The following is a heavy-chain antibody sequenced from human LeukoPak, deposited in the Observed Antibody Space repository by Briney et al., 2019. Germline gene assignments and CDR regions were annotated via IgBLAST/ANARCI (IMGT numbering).Heavy chain of an antibody. CDR3: AKGSGWPYFDY. Sequence: GGSLRLSCAASGFTFEDYTIHWVRQAPGKGLEWVSLISWDGGSTYYAESVKGRFTISRDNNKNSLYLQMNSLRSEDTALYFCAKGSGWPYFDYWGQGTLVTVSS. CDR1: GFTFEDYT. J-gene: IGHJ4*02. D-gene: IGHD6-19*01. V-gene: IGHV3-43*01. CDR2: ISWDGGST.